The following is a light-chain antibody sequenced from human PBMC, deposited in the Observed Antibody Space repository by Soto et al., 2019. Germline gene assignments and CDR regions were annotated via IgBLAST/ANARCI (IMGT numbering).Light chain of an antibody. J-gene: IGLJ1*01. CDR2: EGN. CDR1: SREFGTYNL. Sequence: YVLTQPASVSGSRGQSITISCTGTSREFGTYNLVSWYQQHSGDAPRLMSYEGNKRPSGVSNRFSGSKSGITVSLTISGLQADYVGHFYSCSYAGGGIYVFGTGTKIAGL. V-gene: IGLV2-23*01. CDR3: CSYAGGGIYV.